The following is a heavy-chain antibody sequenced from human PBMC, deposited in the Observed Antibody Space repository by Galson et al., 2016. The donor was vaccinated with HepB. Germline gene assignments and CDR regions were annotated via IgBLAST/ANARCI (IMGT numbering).Heavy chain of an antibody. CDR2: FDFHTGWT. Sequence: SLRLSCAASGFSFSTYTMGWVRQAPGKGLEWVSPFDFHTGWTLYADSVKGLFTISRDNSKNTLYLQMNSLRVEDTAIYYCSKAYSGGSPYRAFDFRGQGTVVTVSP. CDR1: GFSFSTYT. J-gene: IGHJ3*01. CDR3: SKAYSGGSPYRAFDF. D-gene: IGHD2-15*01. V-gene: IGHV3-23*01.